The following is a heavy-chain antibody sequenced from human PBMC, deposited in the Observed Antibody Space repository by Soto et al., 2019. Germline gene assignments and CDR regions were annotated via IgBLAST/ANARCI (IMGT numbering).Heavy chain of an antibody. D-gene: IGHD2-2*01. J-gene: IGHJ5*01. CDR2: ISSSTSYV. Sequence: GGSLRLSCAASGFTFSRYGMKWLRHAPGKGLEWVASISSSTSYVYYADSVKGRFSTSRDNAKNILYLEMSALRTEDTAVYYCARDPSEGRVGNWFESWGQGTLVTVSS. CDR3: ARDPSEGRVGNWFES. CDR1: GFTFSRYG. V-gene: IGHV3-21*06.